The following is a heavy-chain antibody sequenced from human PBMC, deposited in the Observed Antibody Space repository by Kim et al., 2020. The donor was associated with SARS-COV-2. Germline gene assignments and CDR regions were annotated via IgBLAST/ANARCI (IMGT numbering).Heavy chain of an antibody. Sequence: SETLSLTCTVSDGSINSGGYYWSWNRQHPGKGLEWIGHISYSGSTYSSPSLKSRVSISVDTSKNQLSLNLSSVTAADTAVYYCAREGSEEGFDYWGQGTLVTVSS. CDR3: AREGSEEGFDY. J-gene: IGHJ4*02. CDR1: DGSINSGGYY. V-gene: IGHV4-31*03. CDR2: ISYSGST.